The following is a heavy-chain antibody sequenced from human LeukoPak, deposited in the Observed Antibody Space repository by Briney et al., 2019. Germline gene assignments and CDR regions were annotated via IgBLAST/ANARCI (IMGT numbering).Heavy chain of an antibody. CDR2: IHYDGSNQ. V-gene: IGHV3-30*02. Sequence: GGSLRLSCETSGFTFSTYGMHWVRQAPGKGLEWVAFIHYDGSNQYYADSVKGRFTISRENSKNTLYLQMNSLRAEDTAVYYCAKAHTGCGGDCYWWFDPWGQGTLVTVSS. D-gene: IGHD2-21*01. CDR1: GFTFSTYG. CDR3: AKAHTGCGGDCYWWFDP. J-gene: IGHJ5*02.